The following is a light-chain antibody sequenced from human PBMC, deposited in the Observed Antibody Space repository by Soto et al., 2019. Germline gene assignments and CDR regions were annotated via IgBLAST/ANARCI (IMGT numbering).Light chain of an antibody. CDR1: QSLSSN. J-gene: IGKJ1*01. CDR3: QQYNDWPPWT. Sequence: EIVMPQSPATLSVSPGERATLSCRASQSLSSNLAWYQQKPGQAPRLLIYRASTRASGIPDRFSGSGSGTEFTLTISSVQSEDFALYYCQQYNDWPPWTFGQGT. V-gene: IGKV3D-15*01. CDR2: RAS.